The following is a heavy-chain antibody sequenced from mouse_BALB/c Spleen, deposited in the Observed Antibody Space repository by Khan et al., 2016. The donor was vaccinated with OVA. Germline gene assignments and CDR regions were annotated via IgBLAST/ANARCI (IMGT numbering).Heavy chain of an antibody. J-gene: IGHJ4*01. Sequence: QIQLVQSGPDLKKPGETVKISCKASGYTFTNYGINWVKQAPGKGLKWMGWIYTYTGEPTYADDFKGRFAFSLETSASTAYLLINHLNNEATATYCCARGGRRDMDYWGQGTSVTVSS. CDR2: IYTYTGEP. D-gene: IGHD3-3*01. CDR1: GYTFTNYG. V-gene: IGHV9-3-1*01. CDR3: ARGGRRDMDY.